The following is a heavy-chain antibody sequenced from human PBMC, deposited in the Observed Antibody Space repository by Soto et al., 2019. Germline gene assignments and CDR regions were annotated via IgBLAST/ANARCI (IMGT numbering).Heavy chain of an antibody. Sequence: ESGGGVVQPGRSLRLSCAASGFTFSSYGMHWVRQAPGKGLEWVAVIWYDGSNKYYADSVKGRFTISRDNSKNTLYLQMNSLRAEDTAVYYCARDLAMIVVVTPDYGMDVWGQGTTVTVSS. D-gene: IGHD3-22*01. J-gene: IGHJ6*02. CDR1: GFTFSSYG. CDR2: IWYDGSNK. CDR3: ARDLAMIVVVTPDYGMDV. V-gene: IGHV3-33*01.